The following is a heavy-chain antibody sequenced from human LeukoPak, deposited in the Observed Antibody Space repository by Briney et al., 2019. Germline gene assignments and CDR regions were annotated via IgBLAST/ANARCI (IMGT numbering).Heavy chain of an antibody. D-gene: IGHD3-3*01. Sequence: GGSLRLSCGVSGFTFRIYNMNWVRQSPGKGLEWVSSISSSGSDTYYADSVKGRFTVSRDNAKNSLYLQMNNLRVEDTAVYFCARGRDEFCDRWGRGTLVTVSS. CDR1: GFTFRIYN. CDR3: ARGRDEFCDR. CDR2: ISSSGSDT. J-gene: IGHJ4*02. V-gene: IGHV3-21*01.